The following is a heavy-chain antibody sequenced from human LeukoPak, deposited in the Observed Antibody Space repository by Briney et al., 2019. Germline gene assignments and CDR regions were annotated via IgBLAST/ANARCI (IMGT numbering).Heavy chain of an antibody. CDR1: GFTFDDYA. J-gene: IGHJ3*02. Sequence: GGSLRLSCAASGFTFDDYAMHWVRQAPGKGLEWVSLISGDGGSTYYADSVKGRFTISRDNAKNSLYLQMNSLRAEDMALYYCAKDLQQLVLDAFDIWGQGTMVTVSS. V-gene: IGHV3-43*02. D-gene: IGHD6-13*01. CDR3: AKDLQQLVLDAFDI. CDR2: ISGDGGST.